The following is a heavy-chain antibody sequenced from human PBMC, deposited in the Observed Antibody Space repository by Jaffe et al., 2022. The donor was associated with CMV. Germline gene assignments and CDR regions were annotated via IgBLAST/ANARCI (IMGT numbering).Heavy chain of an antibody. J-gene: IGHJ4*02. CDR2: ISTSGSDR. CDR3: ARSFAV. CDR1: GFTFSSYE. D-gene: IGHD3-3*01. V-gene: IGHV3-48*03. Sequence: EVQLVESGGGLVQPGGSLRLSCAASGFTFSSYEMNWVRQAPGKGLEWVSHISTSGSDRYYADSVKGRFTISRDDAKNSVYLQMNSLRAEDTAIYFCARSFAVWGQGTLVTVSS.